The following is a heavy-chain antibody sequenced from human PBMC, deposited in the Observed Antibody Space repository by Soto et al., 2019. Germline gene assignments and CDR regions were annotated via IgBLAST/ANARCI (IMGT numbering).Heavy chain of an antibody. CDR1: GGSISSSSYY. J-gene: IGHJ5*02. CDR2: IFYSGST. Sequence: TLSLTCTVSGGSISSSSYYWGWIRQPPGKGLEWIGSIFYSGSTYYNPSLKSRVTISVDTSKNQFSLKLSSVTAADTAVYYCSSVRGVSPNWFDPWGQGTLVTVSS. CDR3: SSVRGVSPNWFDP. V-gene: IGHV4-39*01. D-gene: IGHD3-10*01.